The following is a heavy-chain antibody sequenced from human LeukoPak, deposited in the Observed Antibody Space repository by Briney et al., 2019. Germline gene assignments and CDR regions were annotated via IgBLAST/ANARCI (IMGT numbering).Heavy chain of an antibody. D-gene: IGHD3-22*01. J-gene: IGHJ4*02. V-gene: IGHV4-38-2*02. CDR1: GYCISSGYY. CDR2: IHHSGSA. Sequence: SETLSLTCTVSGYCISSGYYWGWIRQSPGKGLEWIGDIHHSGSAYYNPSLKSRATISVDTSKNQFSLKLSSVTAADTAVYYCAREYGDSSGYSDNYFDYWGQGSLVIVSS. CDR3: AREYGDSSGYSDNYFDY.